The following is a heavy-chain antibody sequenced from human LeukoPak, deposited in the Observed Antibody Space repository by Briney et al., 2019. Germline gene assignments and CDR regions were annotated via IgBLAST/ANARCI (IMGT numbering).Heavy chain of an antibody. CDR2: ISTSSNYI. V-gene: IGHV3-21*01. Sequence: GGSLRLSCAASGFTFSSYSMTWVRQAPGKGLEWVSSISTSSNYIYYADSVKGRFTISRDNAKNSLYLQMNSLRAEDTAVYYCASFPWELRPTWGQGTLVTVSS. CDR1: GFTFSSYS. CDR3: ASFPWELRPT. D-gene: IGHD1-26*01. J-gene: IGHJ4*02.